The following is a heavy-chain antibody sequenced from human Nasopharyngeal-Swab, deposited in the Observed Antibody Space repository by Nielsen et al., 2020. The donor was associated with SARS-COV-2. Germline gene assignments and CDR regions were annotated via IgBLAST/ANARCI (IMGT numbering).Heavy chain of an antibody. J-gene: IGHJ4*02. CDR1: GFTFSSYW. D-gene: IGHD2-2*01. V-gene: IGHV3-7*01. Sequence: GESLKISCAASGFTFSSYWMSWVRQAPGKGLEWVAHIKQSGSGQYYVDSMKGRFTISRGNAKNSLSLQMNSLRAEDTAVYYCARYCSTTSCPRGFDYWGQGTLVTVSS. CDR2: IKQSGSGQ. CDR3: ARYCSTTSCPRGFDY.